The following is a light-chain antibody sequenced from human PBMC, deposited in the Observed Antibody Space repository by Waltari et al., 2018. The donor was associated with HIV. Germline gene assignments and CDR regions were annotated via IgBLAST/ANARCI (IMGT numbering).Light chain of an antibody. CDR1: KYHVANVG. J-gene: IGLJ3*02. CDR2: RND. V-gene: IGLV10-54*04. CDR3: SAWDDSVKAWV. Sequence: AELEQQPSEIKCWGQMVRHTSTADKYHVANVGASCLQQHQGHPPKLLSYRNDNRPSGIAERFSASRSGNTASLTITGLQPEDEADYYCSAWDDSVKAWVFGGGTKLTVL.